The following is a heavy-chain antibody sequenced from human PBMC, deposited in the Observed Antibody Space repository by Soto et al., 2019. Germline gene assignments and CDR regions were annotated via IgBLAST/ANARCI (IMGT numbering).Heavy chain of an antibody. Sequence: SGGSLRLCCAGPGFTFSSYAMHWVRQAPGKGLEWVAVISYDGSNKYYADSVKGRFTISRDNSKNTLYLQMNSLRAEDKAVYYCARGASRGYYPTSSFDYWGQGTLVTVSS. D-gene: IGHD3-22*01. CDR2: ISYDGSNK. CDR3: ARGASRGYYPTSSFDY. J-gene: IGHJ4*02. CDR1: GFTFSSYA. V-gene: IGHV3-30-3*01.